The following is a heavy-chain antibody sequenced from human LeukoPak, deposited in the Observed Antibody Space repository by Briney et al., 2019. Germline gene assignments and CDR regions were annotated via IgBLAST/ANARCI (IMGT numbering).Heavy chain of an antibody. Sequence: TGGSLRLSCAASGFTFSGSALHWVRQASGKGLEWVGRIRSTANGYATAYAASVKGRFTISRDNSKNTLYLQMNSLRAEDTAVYYCAKVRSSGIAVAGLDYWGQGTLVTVSS. V-gene: IGHV3-73*01. CDR3: AKVRSSGIAVAGLDY. J-gene: IGHJ4*02. CDR1: GFTFSGSA. CDR2: IRSTANGYAT. D-gene: IGHD6-19*01.